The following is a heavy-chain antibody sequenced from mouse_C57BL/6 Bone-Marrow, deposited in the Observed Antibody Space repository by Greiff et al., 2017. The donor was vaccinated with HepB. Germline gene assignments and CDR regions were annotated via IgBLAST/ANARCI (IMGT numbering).Heavy chain of an antibody. CDR2: IHPNSGST. CDR3: ARPPYYSNFAWFAY. CDR1: GYTFTSYW. D-gene: IGHD2-5*01. Sequence: VQLQQPGAELVKPGASVKLSCKASGYTFTSYWMHWVKQRPGQGLEWIGMIHPNSGSTNYNEKFKSKATLTVDKSSSTAYMQLSSLTSEDSAVYYCARPPYYSNFAWFAYWGQGTLVTVSA. J-gene: IGHJ3*01. V-gene: IGHV1-64*01.